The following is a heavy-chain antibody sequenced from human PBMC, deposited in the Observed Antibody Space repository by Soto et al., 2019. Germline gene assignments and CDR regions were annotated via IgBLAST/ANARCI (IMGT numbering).Heavy chain of an antibody. J-gene: IGHJ4*02. D-gene: IGHD1-26*01. CDR2: ISGGGGST. CDR3: AKVEGYSGSYYSNYYFDY. CDR1: GFTFSSYA. Sequence: GGSLRLSCAASGFTFSSYAMSWVRQAPGKGLEWVSAISGGGGSTYYADSVKGRFTISRDNSKNTLYLQMNSLRAEDAAVYYCAKVEGYSGSYYSNYYFDYWGQGTLVTVSS. V-gene: IGHV3-23*01.